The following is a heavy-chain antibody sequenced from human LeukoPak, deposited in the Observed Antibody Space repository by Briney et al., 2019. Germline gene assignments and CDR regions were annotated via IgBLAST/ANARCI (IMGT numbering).Heavy chain of an antibody. CDR3: GIGGATRGRFEN. D-gene: IGHD1-26*01. V-gene: IGHV3-7*01. CDR2: MRQDGSEI. CDR1: GFPFNVQT. Sequence: GGSLRLSCAASGFPFNVQTMSWVRQAPGKGLDWVASMRQDGSEINYVDSVKGRFTISRDNPKKSLYLQMNSLRAEDTAVYYCGIGGATRGRFENWGQGTLVTVSS. J-gene: IGHJ4*02.